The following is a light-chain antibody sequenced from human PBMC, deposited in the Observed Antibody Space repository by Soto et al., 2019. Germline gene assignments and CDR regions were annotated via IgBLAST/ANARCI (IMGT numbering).Light chain of an antibody. Sequence: QSVLTPPASVSGSPGQSITISCTGTSSDVGRYNYVSWYQQHPGKAPKLMIYDVSNRPSGVSNRFSGSKSGNTASLTISGLHAEDEADYYCSSYATSSTYVFGTGTKVTVL. V-gene: IGLV2-14*01. CDR3: SSYATSSTYV. CDR1: SSDVGRYNY. CDR2: DVS. J-gene: IGLJ1*01.